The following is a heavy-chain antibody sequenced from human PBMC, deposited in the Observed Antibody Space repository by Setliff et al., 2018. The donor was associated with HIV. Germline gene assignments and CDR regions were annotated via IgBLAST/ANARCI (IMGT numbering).Heavy chain of an antibody. CDR2: IWYDGSDK. CDR1: GFRFSTYG. V-gene: IGHV3-30*02. J-gene: IGHJ4*02. D-gene: IGHD3-10*01. Sequence: GGSLRLSCVASGFRFSTYGMHWVRQAPGKGLEWVTFIWYDGSDKYYLDSVKGRFTISRDNSKSSVSLQMSGLRPEDTAMYYCVRDGARGVNDLDYWGQGTLVTVSS. CDR3: VRDGARGVNDLDY.